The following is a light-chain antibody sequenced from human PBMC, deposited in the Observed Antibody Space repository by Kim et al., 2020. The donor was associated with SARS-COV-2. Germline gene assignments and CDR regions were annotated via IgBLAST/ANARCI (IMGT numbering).Light chain of an antibody. Sequence: SASPLSASVGDRVTMTCQASQDISNYLNWYQQKPGKAPKLLIYDASNLETGVPSRFSGSASGTYFTFSISSLQPEDIATYYSLKTFGRGTKVDIK. CDR3: LKT. CDR2: DAS. V-gene: IGKV1-33*01. J-gene: IGKJ4*01. CDR1: QDISNY.